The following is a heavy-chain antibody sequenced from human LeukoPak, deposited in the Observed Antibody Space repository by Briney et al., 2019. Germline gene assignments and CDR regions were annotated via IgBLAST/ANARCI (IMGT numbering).Heavy chain of an antibody. V-gene: IGHV3-20*04. J-gene: IGHJ4*02. CDR2: INWNGGST. Sequence: GGSLRLSCAASGFTFDDYGMSWVRQAPGKGLEWVSGINWNGGSTGYADSVKGRFTISRDNAKDSLYLQMNSLRAEHTALYYCARDLTHCSSTSCSYGEFDYWGQGTLVTVSS. CDR3: ARDLTHCSSTSCSYGEFDY. D-gene: IGHD2-2*01. CDR1: GFTFDDYG.